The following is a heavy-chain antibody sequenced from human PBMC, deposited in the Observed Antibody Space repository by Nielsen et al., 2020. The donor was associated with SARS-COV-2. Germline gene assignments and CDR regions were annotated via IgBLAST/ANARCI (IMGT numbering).Heavy chain of an antibody. CDR1: GFIFSNYR. Sequence: GESLKIFCAASGFIFSNYRMHWVRQAPGKGLVWVSHINPDDSKTTYADSVKGRFTISRDNAKNTLYLQMNSLRADDTAVYYCVRVRDDGYYYDTGPFDYWGQGTLVTVSS. CDR2: INPDDSKT. CDR3: VRVRDDGYYYDTGPFDY. J-gene: IGHJ4*02. D-gene: IGHD3-22*01. V-gene: IGHV3-74*03.